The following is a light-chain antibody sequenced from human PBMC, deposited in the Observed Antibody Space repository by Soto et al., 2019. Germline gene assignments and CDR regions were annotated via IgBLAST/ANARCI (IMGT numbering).Light chain of an antibody. V-gene: IGKV1-33*01. CDR3: QQSDDLPT. J-gene: IGKJ5*01. CDR1: QDINNY. Sequence: DIQLTQSPSSLSASVGDRVTITCQASQDINNYVNWYQQKPGTAPNLLIYDASTLKPGVPSRFSGSGSGTDFTFTISSLQPEDFATYFCQQSDDLPTFGQGTRLDIK. CDR2: DAS.